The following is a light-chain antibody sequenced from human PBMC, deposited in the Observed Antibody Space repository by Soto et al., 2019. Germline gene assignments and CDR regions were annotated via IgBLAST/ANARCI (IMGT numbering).Light chain of an antibody. Sequence: DVVMTQSPLSLPVTLGQPASISCTSSQSLIHSDGSTYLSWFQQRPGQSPRRLIYEVSDRDSGVPDRFSGRGSGTDFTLKISRVEAEDVGVYSCMQGTHWPWTFGQGTEVEIK. CDR3: MQGTHWPWT. J-gene: IGKJ1*01. CDR2: EVS. CDR1: QSLIHSDGSTY. V-gene: IGKV2-30*02.